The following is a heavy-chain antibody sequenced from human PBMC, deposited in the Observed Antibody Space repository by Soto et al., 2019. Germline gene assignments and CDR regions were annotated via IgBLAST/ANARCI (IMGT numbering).Heavy chain of an antibody. D-gene: IGHD6-19*01. J-gene: IGHJ4*02. CDR2: IYYSGST. CDR1: GGSISSYY. CDR3: ASSSGWYHHFDY. V-gene: IGHV4-59*08. Sequence: SETLSLTCTVSGGSISSYYWSWIRQPPGKGLEWIGYIYYSGSTNYNPSIKSRVTISVDTSKNQFSLKLSSVTAADTAVYYCASSSGWYHHFDYWGQGTLVTVSS.